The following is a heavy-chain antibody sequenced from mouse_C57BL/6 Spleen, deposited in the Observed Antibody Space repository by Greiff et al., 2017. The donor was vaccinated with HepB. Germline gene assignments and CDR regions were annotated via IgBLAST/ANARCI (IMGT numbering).Heavy chain of an antibody. CDR3: ARIITTVVNYFDY. CDR2: IFPGSGST. J-gene: IGHJ2*01. D-gene: IGHD1-1*01. CDR1: GYTFTDYY. V-gene: IGHV1-75*01. Sequence: QVQLKESGPELVKPGASVKISCKASGYTFTDYYINWVKQRPGQGLEWIGWIFPGSGSTYYNEKFKGKATLTVDKASRTAYMLLSSLTSEDSAVYFCARIITTVVNYFDYWGQGTTLTVSS.